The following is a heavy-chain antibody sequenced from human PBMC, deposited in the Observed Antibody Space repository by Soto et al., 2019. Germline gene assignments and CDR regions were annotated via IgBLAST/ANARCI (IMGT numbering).Heavy chain of an antibody. CDR3: ARFRGWLHTFDY. D-gene: IGHD5-12*01. CDR2: IYYSGST. Sequence: PSETLSLTCTVSGGSISSYYWSWIRQPPGKGLEWIGYIYYSGSTNYNPSLKSRVTISVDTSKNQFSLKLSSVTAADTAVYYCARFRGWLHTFDYWGQGIVVTVSS. J-gene: IGHJ4*02. V-gene: IGHV4-59*01. CDR1: GGSISSYY.